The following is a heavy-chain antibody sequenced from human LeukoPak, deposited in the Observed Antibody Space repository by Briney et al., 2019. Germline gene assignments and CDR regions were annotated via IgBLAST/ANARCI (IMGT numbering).Heavy chain of an antibody. V-gene: IGHV4-59*01. CDR3: ARAKRGDYPHALDI. CDR2: IYYSGST. J-gene: IGHJ3*02. Sequence: SETLSLTCTVSGGSISSYYWSWIRQPPGKGLEWIGYIYYSGSTNYNPSLKSRVTISVDTSKNQFSLKLSSVTAADTAVYYCARAKRGDYPHALDIWGQGTMVTVSS. CDR1: GGSISSYY. D-gene: IGHD4-17*01.